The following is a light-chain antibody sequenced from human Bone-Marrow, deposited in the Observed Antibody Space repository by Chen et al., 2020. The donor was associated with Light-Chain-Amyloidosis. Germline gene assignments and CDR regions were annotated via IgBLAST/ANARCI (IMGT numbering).Light chain of an antibody. V-gene: IGLV1-47*01. CDR1: SSNIGGNT. J-gene: IGLJ3*02. Sequence: QSVLTQPPSASGTPGQRVTISCSGSSSNIGGNTVNWYQQLPGTAPKLLIHRDNQRPSGVPDRFSGSKSGTSASLAISGLRSEDEADYYCASWDDSLGGWVFGGGTKVTVL. CDR3: ASWDDSLGGWV. CDR2: RDN.